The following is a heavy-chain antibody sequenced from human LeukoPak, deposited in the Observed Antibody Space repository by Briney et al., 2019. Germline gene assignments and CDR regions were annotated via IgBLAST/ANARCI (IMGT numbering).Heavy chain of an antibody. Sequence: ASVKVSCKASGYTFTSYYMHWVRQAPGQGLEWMGIINPSGGSTSCAQKFQGRVTMTRDTSTSTVYMELSSLRSEDTAVYYCARGSRATTTVTTKTPNYFDYWGQGTLVTVSS. CDR1: GYTFTSYY. J-gene: IGHJ4*02. D-gene: IGHD4-17*01. CDR2: INPSGGST. V-gene: IGHV1-46*01. CDR3: ARGSRATTTVTTKTPNYFDY.